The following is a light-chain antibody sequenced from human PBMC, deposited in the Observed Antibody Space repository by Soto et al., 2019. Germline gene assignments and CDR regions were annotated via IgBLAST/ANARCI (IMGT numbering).Light chain of an antibody. V-gene: IGKV3D-15*01. CDR3: QHYDFSQGIT. CDR1: QSVSSN. CDR2: SAS. J-gene: IGKJ5*01. Sequence: EIVMTQSPATLSVSPGEKATLSCRASQSVSSNLAWYQQKPGQAPRLLIYSASSRAIGIPDIFSGSGSGADFTLTISSLAPEDFAVYYCQHYDFSQGITFGQGTRLEIK.